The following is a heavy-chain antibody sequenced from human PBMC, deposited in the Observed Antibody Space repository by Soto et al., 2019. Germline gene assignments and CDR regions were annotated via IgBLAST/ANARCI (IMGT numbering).Heavy chain of an antibody. J-gene: IGHJ4*02. V-gene: IGHV4-34*01. CDR2: INESGST. CDR3: ARGSGIVALPGELEDVKYDY. D-gene: IGHD1-1*01. Sequence: QVQLQQWGAGLVKPSETLSLSCAVYGQSFSGHSWAWIRQPPGKGLEWIGEINESGSTYYNPSLNSRVTISTDTSQNQFSLKLSSVSAADTAAYFCARGSGIVALPGELEDVKYDYWGQGTLVNVSS. CDR1: GQSFSGHS.